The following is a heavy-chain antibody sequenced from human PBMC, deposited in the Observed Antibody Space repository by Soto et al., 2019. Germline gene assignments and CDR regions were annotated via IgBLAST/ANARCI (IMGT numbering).Heavy chain of an antibody. V-gene: IGHV4-34*01. J-gene: IGHJ4*02. CDR1: GGSFSGYY. D-gene: IGHD3-3*01. CDR2: IYHSGST. Sequence: SETLSLTCAVYGGSFSGYYWSWIRQPPGKGLEWIGEIYHSGSTNYNPSLKSRVTISVDKSKNQFSLKLSSVTAADTAVYYCARDHGGGFDYWGQGTLVTVSS. CDR3: ARDHGGGFDY.